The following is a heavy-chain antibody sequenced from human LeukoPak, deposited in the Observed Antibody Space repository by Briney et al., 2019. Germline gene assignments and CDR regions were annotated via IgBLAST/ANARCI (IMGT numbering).Heavy chain of an antibody. CDR1: GFTVSSNY. CDR3: ARVSFRYYFDY. J-gene: IGHJ4*02. Sequence: GRSLRLSCAASGFTVSSNYMSWVRQAPRKGLEWVSVIYSGGSTYYADSVKGRFTISRDKSKNTLYLQMNSLRVEDTAVYYCARVSFRYYFDYWGQGTLVTVSS. D-gene: IGHD2-21*01. V-gene: IGHV3-53*01. CDR2: IYSGGST.